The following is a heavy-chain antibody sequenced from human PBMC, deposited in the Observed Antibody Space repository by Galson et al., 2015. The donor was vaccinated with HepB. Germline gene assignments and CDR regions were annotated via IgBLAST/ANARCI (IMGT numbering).Heavy chain of an antibody. CDR2: INHSGST. Sequence: ETLSLTCAVYGGSFSGYYWSWIRQPPGKGLEWIGEINHSGSTNYNPSLKSRVTISVDTSKNQFSLKLSSVTAADTAVYYCARDGRLEWSPTSLFDYWGQGTLVTVSS. V-gene: IGHV4-34*01. CDR3: ARDGRLEWSPTSLFDY. D-gene: IGHD3-3*01. CDR1: GGSFSGYY. J-gene: IGHJ4*02.